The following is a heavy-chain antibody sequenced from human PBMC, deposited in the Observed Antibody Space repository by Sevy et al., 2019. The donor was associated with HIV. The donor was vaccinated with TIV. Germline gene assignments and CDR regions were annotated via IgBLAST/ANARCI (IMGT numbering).Heavy chain of an antibody. CDR3: ARGYSSGWYGDY. Sequence: ASVKVSCKASGYTFTGYYMHWVRQAPGQGLEWMGWINPNSGGTNYAQKFQGWVTMTRDTSISTAYMELSRLRSDDTAVYYCARGYSSGWYGDYWGQGTLVTASS. J-gene: IGHJ4*02. D-gene: IGHD6-19*01. V-gene: IGHV1-2*04. CDR1: GYTFTGYY. CDR2: INPNSGGT.